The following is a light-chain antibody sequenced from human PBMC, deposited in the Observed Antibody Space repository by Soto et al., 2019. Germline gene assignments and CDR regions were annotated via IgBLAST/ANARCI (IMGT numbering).Light chain of an antibody. V-gene: IGKV1-5*01. CDR1: QSISNW. CDR3: QHYNSYSEA. J-gene: IGKJ1*01. Sequence: DIQMTQSPSTLPASVGDRVTITCRASQSISNWLAWYQKKPGTAPKVLIYHASNSQSGVPSRFSGSGAGTESTLTISRLPPDDFATYYCQHYNSYSEAFGQGTKVDIK. CDR2: HAS.